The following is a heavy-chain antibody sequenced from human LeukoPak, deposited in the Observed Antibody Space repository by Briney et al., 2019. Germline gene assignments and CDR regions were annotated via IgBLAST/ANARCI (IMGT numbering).Heavy chain of an antibody. CDR1: GFTFSSYS. J-gene: IGHJ4*02. CDR3: AMEIDYGEGYTFDY. CDR2: IWCDGSNK. V-gene: IGHV3-33*01. Sequence: GRSLRLSCAASGFTFSSYSMNWVRQAPGKGLEWVSVIWCDGSNKYYADSVKGRFTISRDNSKNTLYLQMNSLRAEDTAEYYCAMEIDYGEGYTFDYWGQGPLVTVSS. D-gene: IGHD4-17*01.